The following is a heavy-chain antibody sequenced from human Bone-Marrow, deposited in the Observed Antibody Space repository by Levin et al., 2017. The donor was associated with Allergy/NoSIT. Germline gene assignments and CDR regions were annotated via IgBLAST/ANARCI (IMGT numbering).Heavy chain of an antibody. CDR3: ARMRVDASGLLDS. D-gene: IGHD6-19*01. CDR1: GFSLSTSGMR. V-gene: IGHV2-70*04. Sequence: ESGPTLVKPTQTLTLTCTFSGFSLSTSGMRVNWIRQAPGKALEWLARIDWDDDVFYNPSLRSRLTISKGTSKNQVVLTMTNMDPADTATYYCARMRVDASGLLDSWGQGTLVTVSS. J-gene: IGHJ4*02. CDR2: IDWDDDV.